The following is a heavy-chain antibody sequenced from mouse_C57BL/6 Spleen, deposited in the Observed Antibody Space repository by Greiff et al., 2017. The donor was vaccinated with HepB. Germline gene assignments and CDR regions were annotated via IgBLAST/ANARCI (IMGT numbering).Heavy chain of an antibody. Sequence: DVKLVESGGGLVQPGGSLSLSCAASGFTFTDYYMSWVRQPPGKALEWLGFIRNKANGYTTEYSASVKGRFTISRDNSQSILYLQMNALRAEDSATYYCARFGYGNYAYYYAMDYWGQGTSVTVSS. J-gene: IGHJ4*01. V-gene: IGHV7-3*01. D-gene: IGHD2-1*01. CDR2: IRNKANGYTT. CDR1: GFTFTDYY. CDR3: ARFGYGNYAYYYAMDY.